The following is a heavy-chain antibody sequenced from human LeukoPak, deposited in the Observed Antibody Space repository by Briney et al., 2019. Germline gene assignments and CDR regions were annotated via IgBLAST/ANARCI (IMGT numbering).Heavy chain of an antibody. V-gene: IGHV6-1*01. CDR3: ARAVAGTLFDS. CDR2: TYYRSKWYN. J-gene: IGHJ4*02. D-gene: IGHD6-19*01. Sequence: PSQTLSLTCAISGDSVSTNSATWSWIRQSPSRGLEWLGRTYYRSKWYNDYAVSVKSRITINPDTSKNQFSLQLNSVTPEDTAGYYCARAVAGTLFDSWGQGTLVTVSS. CDR1: GDSVSTNSAT.